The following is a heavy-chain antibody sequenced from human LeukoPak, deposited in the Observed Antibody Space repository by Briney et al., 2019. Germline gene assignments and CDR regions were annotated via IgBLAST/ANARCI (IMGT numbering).Heavy chain of an antibody. Sequence: GGSLRFSCAASGFTFSSYAMSWVRRAPGKGLEWVSAISGSGGSTYYADSVKGRFTISRDNSKDTLYLQMNSLRAEDTAVYYCATLAVGAHENYFDYWGQGTLVTVSS. CDR3: ATLAVGAHENYFDY. D-gene: IGHD1-26*01. V-gene: IGHV3-23*01. CDR2: ISGSGGST. CDR1: GFTFSSYA. J-gene: IGHJ4*02.